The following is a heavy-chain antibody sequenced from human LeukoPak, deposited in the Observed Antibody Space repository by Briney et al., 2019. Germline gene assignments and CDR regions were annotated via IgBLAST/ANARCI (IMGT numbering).Heavy chain of an antibody. CDR1: GGSISSGSYY. Sequence: PSETLSLTCTVSGGSISSGSYYWNWIRQPAGKGLECIGRIYTSGSTNYNPSLKGRVTISVDTSKNQFFLKLSSVTAADTAVYYCSRDWSGSYFDYWGQGTLVTVSS. J-gene: IGHJ4*02. V-gene: IGHV4-61*02. D-gene: IGHD3-3*01. CDR2: IYTSGST. CDR3: SRDWSGSYFDY.